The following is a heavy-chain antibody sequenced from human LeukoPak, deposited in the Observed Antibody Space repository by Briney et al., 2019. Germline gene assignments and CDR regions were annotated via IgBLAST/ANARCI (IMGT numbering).Heavy chain of an antibody. J-gene: IGHJ4*02. CDR2: INYSGST. Sequence: SETLSLTCTVSGGSISSYYWGWIRQPPGKGLEWIGSINYSGSTYYNPSLKSRVTISVDTSKNQFSLKLSSVTAADTAVYYCARRRFLRGPDVVNPFDYWGQGTLVTVSS. V-gene: IGHV4-39*01. CDR1: GGSISSYY. CDR3: ARRRFLRGPDVVNPFDY. D-gene: IGHD5/OR15-5a*01.